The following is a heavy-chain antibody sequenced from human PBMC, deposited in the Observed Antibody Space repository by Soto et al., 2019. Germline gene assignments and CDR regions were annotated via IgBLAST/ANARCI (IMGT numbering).Heavy chain of an antibody. D-gene: IGHD5-12*01. CDR1: GYTFSGHY. V-gene: IGHV1-2*02. CDR2: IGPESGAT. Sequence: ASVKVSCKASGYTFSGHYIHWVRQAPEQGPEWMGEIGPESGATRYAQKFQGRVTMTRDMSITTVYMELNNPSPDDTAVYYCGRGRSGQIVVFYWGQGTPVTVSS. CDR3: GRGRSGQIVVFY. J-gene: IGHJ4*02.